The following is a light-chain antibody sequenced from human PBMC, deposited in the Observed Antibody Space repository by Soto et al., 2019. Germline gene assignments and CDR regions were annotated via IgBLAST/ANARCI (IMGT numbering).Light chain of an antibody. V-gene: IGKV2-30*01. Sequence: DVVMTQSPLSLPVTLGQPASISCRSSQSLVSSNGNTFLIWFQQRPGQSPRRLMYKVANRDSAVADRFTGSGSGTDVTLEISRVEAEDVGFYYCMQATPWPWTFGQGTKVEIK. CDR2: KVA. CDR1: QSLVSSNGNTF. J-gene: IGKJ1*01. CDR3: MQATPWPWT.